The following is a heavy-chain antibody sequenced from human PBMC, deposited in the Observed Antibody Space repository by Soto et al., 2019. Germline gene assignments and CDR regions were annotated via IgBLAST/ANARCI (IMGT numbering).Heavy chain of an antibody. V-gene: IGHV3-74*01. CDR3: ARGARNYYYFDC. D-gene: IGHD1-7*01. CDR1: GFTFSNYS. J-gene: IGHJ4*02. CDR2: INGDGSST. Sequence: EVQLVESGGGLVQPGGSLRLSCVASGFTFSNYSIHWVRQAPGKGLVWVSRINGDGSSTNYADSVKGQFTISRDNAKNTVYLQMNSLRVEDTAVYYCARGARNYYYFDCWGQGTLVTVSS.